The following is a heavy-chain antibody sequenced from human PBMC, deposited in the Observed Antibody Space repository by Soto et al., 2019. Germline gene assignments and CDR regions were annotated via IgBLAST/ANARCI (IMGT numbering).Heavy chain of an antibody. Sequence: PGGSLRLSCAASGFTFDDYAMHWVRQAPGKGLEWVSGISWNSGSIGYADSVKGRFTISRDNAKNSLYLQMNSLRAEDTALYYCAKDYCSGGSCYFFGYWGQGTLVTVSS. V-gene: IGHV3-9*01. D-gene: IGHD2-15*01. CDR2: ISWNSGSI. J-gene: IGHJ4*02. CDR1: GFTFDDYA. CDR3: AKDYCSGGSCYFFGY.